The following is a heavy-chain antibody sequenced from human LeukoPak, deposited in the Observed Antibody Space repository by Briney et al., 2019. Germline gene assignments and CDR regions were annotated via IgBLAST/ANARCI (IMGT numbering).Heavy chain of an antibody. CDR2: ISGSGGST. Sequence: GGSLRLSCAASGFTFSSYAMSWVRQAPGKGLEWVSAISGSGGSTYYADSVKGRFTISRDNPKNTLYLQMNSLRAEETAVYYCAIISSGWDIDYWGQGTLVTVSS. V-gene: IGHV3-23*01. CDR3: AIISSGWDIDY. J-gene: IGHJ4*02. CDR1: GFTFSSYA. D-gene: IGHD6-19*01.